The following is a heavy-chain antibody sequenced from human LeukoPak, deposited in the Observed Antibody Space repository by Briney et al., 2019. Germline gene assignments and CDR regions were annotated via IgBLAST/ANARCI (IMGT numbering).Heavy chain of an antibody. D-gene: IGHD4/OR15-4a*01. J-gene: IGHJ4*02. Sequence: GGSLRLSYEASGLTFTNYWMHWVRQAPGKGLEWVSSISSSSSYMYYADSVKGRFTISRDNAKNSLYLQMNSLRAEDTAVYYCAREVALGARRKGGLPDYWGQGTLVTVSS. CDR3: AREVALGARRKGGLPDY. V-gene: IGHV3-21*01. CDR2: ISSSSSYM. CDR1: GLTFTNYW.